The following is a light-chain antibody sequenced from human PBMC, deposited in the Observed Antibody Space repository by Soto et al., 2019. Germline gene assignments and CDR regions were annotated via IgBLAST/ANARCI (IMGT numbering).Light chain of an antibody. Sequence: QSDLTQPPSVSGSPGQSVTITCTGTSSDVGTYNRVSWYQQPPGTAPKLIIYEVNNRPSGVPDRFSGSKSGNTASLTISGLQAEDEADYHCSLYTTSSSRVVFGGGTKLTVL. V-gene: IGLV2-18*01. J-gene: IGLJ2*01. CDR3: SLYTTSSSRVV. CDR1: SSDVGTYNR. CDR2: EVN.